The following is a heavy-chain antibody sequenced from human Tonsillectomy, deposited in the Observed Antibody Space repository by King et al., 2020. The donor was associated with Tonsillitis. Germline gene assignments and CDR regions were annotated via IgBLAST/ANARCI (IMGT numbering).Heavy chain of an antibody. CDR1: GFTFNSYA. Sequence: VQLVESGGGLVQPGGSLRLSCAASGFTFNSYAMSWVRQAPGKGLEWVSAISGSGGSTYYADSVKGRFTISRDNSRTTLYLQMNSLRAEDTAVYYCAKGGRYYYGSGSYLYYFDYWGQGTLVTVSS. J-gene: IGHJ4*02. CDR2: ISGSGGST. CDR3: AKGGRYYYGSGSYLYYFDY. V-gene: IGHV3-23*04. D-gene: IGHD3-10*01.